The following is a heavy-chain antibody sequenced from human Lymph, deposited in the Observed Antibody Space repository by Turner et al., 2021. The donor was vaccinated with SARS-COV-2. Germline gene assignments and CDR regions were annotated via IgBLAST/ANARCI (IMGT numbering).Heavy chain of an antibody. J-gene: IGHJ4*02. Sequence: EVQLVESGGGLVKPGGSLRLAGAASGFTFSSYSMNWVRQAPGKGLEWVSSISSSISYIYYTDSVKGRFTISRDNAKNSLFLQMSSLRAEDTAVYYCARSERGRADVWSGYYPSPLDYWGQGTLVTVSS. CDR3: ARSERGRADVWSGYYPSPLDY. CDR2: ISSSISYI. D-gene: IGHD3-3*01. CDR1: GFTFSSYS. V-gene: IGHV3-21*01.